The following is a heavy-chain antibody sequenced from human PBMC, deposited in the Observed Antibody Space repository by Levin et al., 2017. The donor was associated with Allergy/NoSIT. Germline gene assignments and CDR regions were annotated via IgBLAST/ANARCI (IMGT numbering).Heavy chain of an antibody. CDR1: GGSISSGGYY. Sequence: SETLSLTCTVSGGSISSGGYYWSWIRQHPGKGLEWIGYIYYSGSTYYNPSLESRVTISVDTSKNQFSLKLSSVTAADTAVYYCARAGGDIHVFDYWGQGTLVTVSS. J-gene: IGHJ4*02. CDR2: IYYSGST. V-gene: IGHV4-31*03. CDR3: ARAGGDIHVFDY. D-gene: IGHD3-16*02.